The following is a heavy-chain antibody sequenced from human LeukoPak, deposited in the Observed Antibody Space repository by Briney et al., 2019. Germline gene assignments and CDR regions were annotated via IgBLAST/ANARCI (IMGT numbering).Heavy chain of an antibody. CDR1: GYTLTGYY. D-gene: IGHD1-7*01. Sequence: ASVKVSCKASGYTLTGYYMHWVRQAPGQGLEWMGWINPNSGGTNYAQKFQGRVTMTRDTSISAAYMELSRLRSDDTAVYYCAREKLELASYYYGMDVWGQGTTVTVSS. CDR3: AREKLELASYYYGMDV. CDR2: INPNSGGT. J-gene: IGHJ6*02. V-gene: IGHV1-2*02.